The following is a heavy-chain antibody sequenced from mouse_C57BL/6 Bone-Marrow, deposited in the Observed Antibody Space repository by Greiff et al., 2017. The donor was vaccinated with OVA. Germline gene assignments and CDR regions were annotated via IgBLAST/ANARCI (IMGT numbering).Heavy chain of an antibody. V-gene: IGHV1-15*01. CDR3: TRGQLSMDY. CDR1: GYTFTDYE. D-gene: IGHD6-1*01. J-gene: IGHJ4*01. Sequence: QVQLQQSGAELVRPGASVTLSCKASGYTFTDYEMHWVKQTPVHGLEWIGAIDTETGGTAYNQKFKGKAILTADKSSSTAYMELRSLTSEDSAVYYCTRGQLSMDYWGQGTSVTVSS. CDR2: IDTETGGT.